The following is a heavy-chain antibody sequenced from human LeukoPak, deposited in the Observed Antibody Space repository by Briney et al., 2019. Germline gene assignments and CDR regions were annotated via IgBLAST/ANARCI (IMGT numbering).Heavy chain of an antibody. Sequence: PRASVKVSCKASGYSFTAYYIHWVRQAPGQGLEWMGRINPTRGGTKYAQKFLGRVTMSRDTSISTCYMELSSLRPDDTAVYYCARLEYASGSSNSYYYYDGRDIWGQGTTVTVSS. D-gene: IGHD3-10*01. CDR2: INPTRGGT. CDR1: GYSFTAYY. CDR3: ARLEYASGSSNSYYYYDGRDI. J-gene: IGHJ6*02. V-gene: IGHV1-2*02.